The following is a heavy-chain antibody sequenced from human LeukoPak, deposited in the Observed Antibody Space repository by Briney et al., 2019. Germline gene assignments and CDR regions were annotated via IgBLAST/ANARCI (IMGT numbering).Heavy chain of an antibody. Sequence: GGSLRLSCAASGLTLTRHAMSWVRQAPGKGLEWVSVIGDRGDITYYADSVKGRFTISRDTSTNTVFLQMNSLGLDDTAVYYCAKEWLQHTKRTDHWGQGTLVTVSS. V-gene: IGHV3-23*01. D-gene: IGHD5-24*01. CDR2: IGDRGDIT. J-gene: IGHJ4*02. CDR3: AKEWLQHTKRTDH. CDR1: GLTLTRHA.